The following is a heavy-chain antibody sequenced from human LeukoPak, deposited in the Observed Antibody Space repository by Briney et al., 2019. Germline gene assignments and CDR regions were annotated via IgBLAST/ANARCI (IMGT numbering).Heavy chain of an antibody. D-gene: IGHD5-18*01. V-gene: IGHV4-61*02. CDR3: ARVPRPPGYSYGFLDY. CDR1: GGPISGSSDY. J-gene: IGHJ4*02. CDR2: IYTSGPT. Sequence: PSETLSLTCTVSGGPISGSSDYWTWIRQPAGKGLEWIGRIYTSGPTNYSPSLKGRVAISLDTSKNQFSLDLSSVTAADTAVYYCARVPRPPGYSYGFLDYWGQGILVTVSS.